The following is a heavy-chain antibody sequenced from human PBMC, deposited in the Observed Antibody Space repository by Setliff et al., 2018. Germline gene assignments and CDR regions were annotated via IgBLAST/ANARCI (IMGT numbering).Heavy chain of an antibody. V-gene: IGHV4-4*07. CDR3: AREQWLDPPGYYYMDV. J-gene: IGHJ6*03. CDR2: IYIGGSA. CDR1: GGSISSYY. Sequence: LSLTCTVSGGSISSYYWSWIRQPAGKGLEWIGHIYIGGSANYNPSLKSRVTMSIDTSKNQFSLKLISVTAADMAVYYCAREQWLDPPGYYYMDVWAKGTTVTVSS. D-gene: IGHD6-19*01.